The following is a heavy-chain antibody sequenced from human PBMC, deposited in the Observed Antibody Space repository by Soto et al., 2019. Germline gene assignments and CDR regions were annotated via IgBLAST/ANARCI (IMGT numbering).Heavy chain of an antibody. J-gene: IGHJ4*02. CDR3: ARTVANSHFDH. Sequence: SGPTLVNPTQTLTLTCTFSGFSLTTSGVGVGWIRQPPGKALEWLALIYWNDDERYSPSLRSRLTITKDTSKNQVVLTMTNMDAVDTATYYCARTVANSHFDHWGQGLLVTVSS. CDR1: GFSLTTSGVG. CDR2: IYWNDDE. V-gene: IGHV2-5*01. D-gene: IGHD5-12*01.